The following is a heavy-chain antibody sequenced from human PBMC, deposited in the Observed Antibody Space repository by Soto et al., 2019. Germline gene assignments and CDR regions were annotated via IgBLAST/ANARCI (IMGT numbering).Heavy chain of an antibody. CDR3: ASAPWHTLGY. CDR2: IKQDGSDK. Sequence: EVQLVESRGGLVQPGGSLTLSCAASGFTFSSYWMSWVRQAPGKGLEWVANIKQDGSDKYYVDSVKGRFTMSRDNAENSLYLQMNSLRAEDTAVYYCASAPWHTLGYWGQGTLVTVSS. J-gene: IGHJ4*02. D-gene: IGHD2-2*02. CDR1: GFTFSSYW. V-gene: IGHV3-7*03.